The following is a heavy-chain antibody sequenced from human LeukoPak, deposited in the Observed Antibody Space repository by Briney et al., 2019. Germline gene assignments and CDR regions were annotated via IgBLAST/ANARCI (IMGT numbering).Heavy chain of an antibody. Sequence: SETLSLTCTVSGGSISGYSWTWIRQTPGQGLEWIGYFHNSRTTSYNPSLTGRVIISVDTAMDQISLKLNSVTAADTAVYYCARGHLGLSPWGQGTPVTVSS. D-gene: IGHD3-10*01. CDR1: GGSISGYS. CDR3: ARGHLGLSP. V-gene: IGHV4-59*01. J-gene: IGHJ5*02. CDR2: FHNSRTT.